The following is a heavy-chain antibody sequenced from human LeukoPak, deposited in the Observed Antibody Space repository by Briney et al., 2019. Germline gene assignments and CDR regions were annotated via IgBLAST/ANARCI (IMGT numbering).Heavy chain of an antibody. Sequence: GGSLRLSCAASGFTVSGHYMGWVRQAPGKGLEWLSAIYTGGDTYYADSLRGRFTISRDTSRNTLYLQLNSLTVEDTAVYYCARDRPYGRVGDFDYWGQGTLVTVSS. D-gene: IGHD3-10*01. CDR2: IYTGGDT. J-gene: IGHJ4*02. CDR3: ARDRPYGRVGDFDY. V-gene: IGHV3-66*01. CDR1: GFTVSGHY.